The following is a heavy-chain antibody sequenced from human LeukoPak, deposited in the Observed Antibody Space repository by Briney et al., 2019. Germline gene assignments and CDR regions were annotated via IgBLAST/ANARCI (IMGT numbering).Heavy chain of an antibody. J-gene: IGHJ5*01. D-gene: IGHD2-2*01. CDR1: GYTFTAYY. CDR2: VSPKTGET. CDR3: AREDIEAAPAVGRWFDS. Sequence: ASVRVSCKASGYTFTAYYIHWVRQAPGQGLEWMGWVSPKTGETNYAQKFQGRVTMTRDTSINTAYMELNTVTSGDTAVYYCAREDIEAAPAVGRWFDSWGQGTLVTVSS. V-gene: IGHV1-2*02.